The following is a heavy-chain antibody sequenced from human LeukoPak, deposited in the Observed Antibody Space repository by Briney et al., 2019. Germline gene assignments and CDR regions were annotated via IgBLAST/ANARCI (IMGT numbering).Heavy chain of an antibody. Sequence: ASVKVSCKASGGTFSSYAISWVRQAPGQGLEWMGGIIPIFGTANYAQKFQGRVTITADESTSTAYMELSSLRSEDTAVYYCARESKDIVVVVAGTNYFDYWGQGTLATVSS. CDR2: IIPIFGTA. CDR1: GGTFSSYA. J-gene: IGHJ4*02. D-gene: IGHD2-15*01. V-gene: IGHV1-69*13. CDR3: ARESKDIVVVVAGTNYFDY.